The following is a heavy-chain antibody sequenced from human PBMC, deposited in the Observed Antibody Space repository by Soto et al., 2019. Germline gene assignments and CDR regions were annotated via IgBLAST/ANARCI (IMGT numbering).Heavy chain of an antibody. Sequence: QLQLQRSASGRVKPSQTLSLTSAVPVGSISSGGTPWSWIRQPPGKGLEWIGYIYHSGSTYYNPSLKSRVTISVDRSKNQFSLKLSSVTAADTAVYYCAAGGGLPRYYWGQGTLVTVSS. V-gene: IGHV4-30-2*01. D-gene: IGHD5-12*01. CDR1: VGSISSGGTP. CDR3: AAGGGLPRYY. J-gene: IGHJ4*02. CDR2: IYHSGST.